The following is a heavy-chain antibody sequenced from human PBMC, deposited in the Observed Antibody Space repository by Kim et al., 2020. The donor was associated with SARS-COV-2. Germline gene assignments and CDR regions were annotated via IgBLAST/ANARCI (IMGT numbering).Heavy chain of an antibody. CDR2: IRSKGYGGTR. CDR1: GFNFGDYA. V-gene: IGHV3-49*03. CDR3: TNGRRSGSFAY. Sequence: GGSLRLSCTPSGFNFGDYAMSWFRQAPGKGLEWVTSIRSKGYGGTRQNAASVEGRFAISRDESKSIAYLQMNSLTVGDTALYYCTNGRRSGSFAYWGQGALVTVSS. D-gene: IGHD1-26*01. J-gene: IGHJ4*02.